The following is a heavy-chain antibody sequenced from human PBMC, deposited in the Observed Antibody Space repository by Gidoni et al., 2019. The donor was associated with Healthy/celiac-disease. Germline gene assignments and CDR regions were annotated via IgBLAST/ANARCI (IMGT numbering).Heavy chain of an antibody. CDR3: ARAAEGGLLIVDSGAFDI. CDR2: INPSGGST. Sequence: QVQLVQSGAEVKKPGASVKVSCKASGYTFTSYYMHWVRQAPGQGLEWMGIINPSGGSTSYAQKFQGRVTMTRDTSTSTVYMELSSLRSEDTAVYYCARAAEGGLLIVDSGAFDIWGQGTMVTVSS. V-gene: IGHV1-46*01. J-gene: IGHJ3*02. CDR1: GYTFTSYY. D-gene: IGHD1-26*01.